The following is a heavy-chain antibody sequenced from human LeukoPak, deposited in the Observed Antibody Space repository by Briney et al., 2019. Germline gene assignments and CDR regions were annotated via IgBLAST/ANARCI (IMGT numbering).Heavy chain of an antibody. J-gene: IGHJ6*02. Sequence: SETLSLTCTVSGGSISSSSYYWAWIRQPPGKGLEWIGSIYYSGSTYYNPSLKSRVTISVDTSKNQFSLKLSSVTAADTAVYYCVAYCSGGSCYHYYYYGMDVWGQGTTVTVSS. CDR3: VAYCSGGSCYHYYYYGMDV. CDR1: GGSISSSSYY. D-gene: IGHD2-15*01. V-gene: IGHV4-39*01. CDR2: IYYSGST.